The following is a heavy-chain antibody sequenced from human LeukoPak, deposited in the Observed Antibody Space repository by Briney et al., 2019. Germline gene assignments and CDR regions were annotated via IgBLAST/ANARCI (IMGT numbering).Heavy chain of an antibody. CDR3: ARDRGYSYDFDY. CDR1: GGSISSCY. CDR2: IYTSGST. Sequence: SETLSLTCTVSGGSISSCYCSWIRQPAGKGLEWIGRIYTSGSTNYNPSLKSRVTMSVDTSKNQFSLKLSSVTAADTAVYYRARDRGYSYDFDYWGQGTLVTVSS. V-gene: IGHV4-4*07. D-gene: IGHD5-18*01. J-gene: IGHJ4*02.